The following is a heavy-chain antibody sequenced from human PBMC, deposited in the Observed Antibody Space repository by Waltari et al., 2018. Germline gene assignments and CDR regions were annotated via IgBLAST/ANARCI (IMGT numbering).Heavy chain of an antibody. V-gene: IGHV3-7*01. Sequence: EVQLVESGGGLVQPGGSLRLSCAVSGFTLSNYWMVWVRQAPGKGLGWVAGIKEDGGRKDYVDSVKGRFTISRDNAKSTLYLQMNSLRAEDTAVFYCVRNRGWQQFDFWGQGTLVTVSS. J-gene: IGHJ4*02. CDR3: VRNRGWQQFDF. CDR2: IKEDGGRK. D-gene: IGHD2-15*01. CDR1: GFTLSNYW.